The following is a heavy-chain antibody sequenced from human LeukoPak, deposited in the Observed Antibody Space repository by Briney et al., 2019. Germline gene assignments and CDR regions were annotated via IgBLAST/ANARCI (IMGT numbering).Heavy chain of an antibody. CDR2: VNPNSGGT. V-gene: IGHV1-2*06. CDR3: ARSLLLWFGELDY. J-gene: IGHJ4*02. Sequence: ASVKVSCKASGYTFTSYYMHWVRQAPGQGLEWMGRVNPNSGGTNYAQKFQGRVTMTRDTSISTAYMELSRLRSDDTAVYYCARSLLLWFGELDYWGQGTLVVVSS. CDR1: GYTFTSYY. D-gene: IGHD3-10*01.